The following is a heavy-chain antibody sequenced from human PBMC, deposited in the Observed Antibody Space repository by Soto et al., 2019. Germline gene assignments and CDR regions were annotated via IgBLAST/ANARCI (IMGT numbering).Heavy chain of an antibody. D-gene: IGHD4-17*01. CDR1: GVAFNTFV. V-gene: IGHV1-69*01. CDR2: IIPFFRTA. Sequence: LVKGSCKAAGVAFNTFVCSWVRQAPGQGLEWMGGIIPFFRTANYAQKFQDRVTITADESTSTVYMDLRSLRSEDTAKYYCARSPPMDSGDKYFYDFWGQGALVTVSS. J-gene: IGHJ4*02. CDR3: ARSPPMDSGDKYFYDF.